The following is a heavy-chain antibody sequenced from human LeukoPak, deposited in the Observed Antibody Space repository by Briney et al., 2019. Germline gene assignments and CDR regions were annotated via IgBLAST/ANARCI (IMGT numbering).Heavy chain of an antibody. J-gene: IGHJ4*02. Sequence: PGGSLRLSCAASGFTFSSYSMNWVRQAPGKGLEWVSYITSSNNHINYADSVKGRFTISRDNAKNPLFLQMNSLRAEDTAVYYCTRDPPYCGGDCYHFDYWGQGTLVTVSS. CDR1: GFTFSSYS. CDR2: ITSSNNHI. D-gene: IGHD2-21*02. V-gene: IGHV3-21*01. CDR3: TRDPPYCGGDCYHFDY.